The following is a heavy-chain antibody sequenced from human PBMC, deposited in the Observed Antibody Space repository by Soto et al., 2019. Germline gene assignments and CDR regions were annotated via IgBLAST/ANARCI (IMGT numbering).Heavy chain of an antibody. CDR3: AKRPLTAAGFDY. V-gene: IGHV3-23*01. D-gene: IGHD6-13*01. J-gene: IGHJ4*02. CDR1: GFTFSNYA. Sequence: EVQLLESGGGLVQPGGSLRLSCAASGFTFSNYAMTWVRQAPGKGLEWVSVITGSGGGTYFVDSVKGRFTISRDNSKNTVYRQMNSRRAEDTAVYYCAKRPLTAAGFDYWGQGTLVTVSS. CDR2: ITGSGGGT.